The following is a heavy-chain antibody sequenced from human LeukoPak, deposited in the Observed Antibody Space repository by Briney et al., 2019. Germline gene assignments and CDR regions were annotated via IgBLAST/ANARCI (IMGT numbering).Heavy chain of an antibody. Sequence: SETLSLTCTVSGGSISSYYWSWIRQPPGKGLEWIGYIYSSGSTNYNPSLKSRITKSVDTSKNQFSLKLSSVTAADTAVYYCARFAYCGGHCWYYFDYWGQGSLVTVSS. J-gene: IGHJ4*02. V-gene: IGHV4-59*01. CDR2: IYSSGST. D-gene: IGHD2-21*02. CDR1: GGSISSYY. CDR3: ARFAYCGGHCWYYFDY.